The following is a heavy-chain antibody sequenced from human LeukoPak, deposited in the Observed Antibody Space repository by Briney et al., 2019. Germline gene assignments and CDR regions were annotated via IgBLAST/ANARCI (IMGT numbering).Heavy chain of an antibody. CDR1: GGSFSGYY. D-gene: IGHD4-11*01. Sequence: HPSETLSLTCAVYGGSFSGYYWSWIRQPPGKGLEWIGEINHSGSTNYNPSLKSRVTISVETSKNQFSLKLSSVTAADTAVYYCATVTSYYFDYWGQGTLVTVSS. J-gene: IGHJ4*02. V-gene: IGHV4-34*01. CDR2: INHSGST. CDR3: ATVTSYYFDY.